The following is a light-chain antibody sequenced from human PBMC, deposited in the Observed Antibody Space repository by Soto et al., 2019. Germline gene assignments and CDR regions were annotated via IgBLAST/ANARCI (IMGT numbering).Light chain of an antibody. CDR2: DTT. Sequence: QAVVTQEPSLTVSPGGTVTLTCGSSTGAVTNGHYPYWFQQKPGQAPRTLIYDTTNRHSWTPARFSGSLLGGKAALTLSGAQPEDEAEYYCLLSFNGPYGSGTRTKVTDL. CDR3: LLSFNGPYG. J-gene: IGLJ1*01. V-gene: IGLV7-46*01. CDR1: TGAVTNGHY.